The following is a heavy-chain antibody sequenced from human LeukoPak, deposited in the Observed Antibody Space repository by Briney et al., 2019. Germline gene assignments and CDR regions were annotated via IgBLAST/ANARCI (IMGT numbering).Heavy chain of an antibody. CDR2: ISSSSSYI. Sequence: GGSLRLSCAASGCTFSSYSMNWVRQAPGKGLEWVSSISSSSSYIYYANSVKGRFTISRDNAKNSLYLQMNSLRAEDTAVYYCARDLPGYYDSSGYYCWGQGTLVTVSS. CDR1: GCTFSSYS. CDR3: ARDLPGYYDSSGYYC. V-gene: IGHV3-21*01. D-gene: IGHD3-22*01. J-gene: IGHJ4*02.